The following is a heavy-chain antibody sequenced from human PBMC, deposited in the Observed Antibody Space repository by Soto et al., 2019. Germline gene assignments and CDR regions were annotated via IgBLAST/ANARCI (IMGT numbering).Heavy chain of an antibody. CDR1: GFTFSSYA. D-gene: IGHD3-22*01. V-gene: IGHV3-30-3*01. J-gene: IGHJ4*02. CDR2: TSYDGSHK. CDR3: ARDSHYYDSSGLPTPKGFDY. Sequence: GGSLRLSCAASGFTFSSYAMHWVRQAPGKGLEWVAVTSYDGSHKYYADSVKGRFTISRDISKNTLYLQMNSLRAEDTAVYYCARDSHYYDSSGLPTPKGFDYWGQGTLVTVSS.